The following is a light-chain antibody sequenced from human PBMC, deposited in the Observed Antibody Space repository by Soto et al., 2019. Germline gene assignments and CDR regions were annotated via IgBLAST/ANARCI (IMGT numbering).Light chain of an antibody. CDR2: DNS. CDR1: SSNIGAGYD. CDR3: QSYDSSLSGSV. Sequence: QSVLTQPPSVSGAPGQRVTISCTGSSSNIGAGYDVHWYQQLPGTAPKLLMYDNSDRPSGVPDRFSGSKSGTSASLAITGLQAEDEADYYCQSYDSSLSGSVFGGGTKLTV. J-gene: IGLJ2*01. V-gene: IGLV1-40*01.